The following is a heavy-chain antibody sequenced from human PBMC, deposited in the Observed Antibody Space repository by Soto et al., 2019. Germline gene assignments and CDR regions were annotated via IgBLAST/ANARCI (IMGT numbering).Heavy chain of an antibody. CDR2: IYYSGST. J-gene: IGHJ4*02. V-gene: IGHV4-30-4*01. CDR3: ARGGDGGAIGTDY. D-gene: IGHD2-21*01. CDR1: GGSISSGDYY. Sequence: QVQLQESGPGLVKPSQTLSLTCTVSGGSISSGDYYWSWIRQPPGKGLEWIGYIYYSGSTYYNPSLKSRVTISVDTSKNQFSLKLRSVTAADTAVYYCARGGDGGAIGTDYWGQGTLVTVSS.